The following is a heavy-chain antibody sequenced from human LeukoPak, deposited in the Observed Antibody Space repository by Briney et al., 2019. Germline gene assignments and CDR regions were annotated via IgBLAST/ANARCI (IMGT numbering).Heavy chain of an antibody. CDR1: GFTFSTYA. V-gene: IGHV3-53*01. CDR3: ARRAGGYSHPYDY. J-gene: IGHJ4*02. D-gene: IGHD4-23*01. CDR2: IYSGGTT. Sequence: GGSLRLSCAASGFTFSTYAIHWVRQTPGKGLEWVSLIYSGGTTYYADSVKGRFTISRDNSKNTLYLQMNSLRAEDTAVYYCARRAGGYSHPYDYWGQGILVTVSS.